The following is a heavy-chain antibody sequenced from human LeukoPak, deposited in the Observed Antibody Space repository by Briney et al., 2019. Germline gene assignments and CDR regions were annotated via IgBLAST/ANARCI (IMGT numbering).Heavy chain of an antibody. J-gene: IGHJ5*02. CDR3: ARGSGTSGWFDP. D-gene: IGHD1-7*01. V-gene: IGHV3-33*01. Sequence: GGSLRLSCAASRFTFSSYGMHWVRQAPGKGLEWVAVIWYDGSNKYYADSVKGRFTISRDNSKNTLYLQMNSLRAEDTAVYYCARGSGTSGWFDPWGQGTLVTVSS. CDR1: RFTFSSYG. CDR2: IWYDGSNK.